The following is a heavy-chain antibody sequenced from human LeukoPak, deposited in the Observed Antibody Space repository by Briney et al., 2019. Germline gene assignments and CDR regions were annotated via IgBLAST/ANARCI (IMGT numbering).Heavy chain of an antibody. CDR2: IIPILGIA. V-gene: IGHV1-69*04. Sequence: ASVKVCCKASVCTFSSYAISWVRQAPGQGLEWMGRIIPILGIANYAQKFQGRVTITADKSTSTAYMELSSLRSEDTAVYYCARYLVDQQLAISWFDPWGQGTLVTVSS. J-gene: IGHJ5*02. CDR1: VCTFSSYA. CDR3: ARYLVDQQLAISWFDP. D-gene: IGHD6-13*01.